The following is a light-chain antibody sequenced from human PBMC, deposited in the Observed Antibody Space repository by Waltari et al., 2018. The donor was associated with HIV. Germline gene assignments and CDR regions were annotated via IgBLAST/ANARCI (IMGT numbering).Light chain of an antibody. CDR2: DAS. Sequence: EIVMTQSPATLSVSPGEGATLSCRASQSVNSNLAWYQQKPGQAPRFLIYDASIRATGIPARFSGSGSGTEFTLTITSLQSEDFAVYYCQQYNEWPRTFGQGTKVEIK. CDR3: QQYNEWPRT. J-gene: IGKJ1*01. CDR1: QSVNSN. V-gene: IGKV3-15*01.